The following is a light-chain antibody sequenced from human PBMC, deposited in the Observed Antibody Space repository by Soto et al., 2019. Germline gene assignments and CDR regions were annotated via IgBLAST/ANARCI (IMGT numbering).Light chain of an antibody. V-gene: IGKV3-20*01. CDR2: GAS. CDR1: QSVSSSY. J-gene: IGKJ2*01. Sequence: EIVLTQSPGTLSLSPGERATLSCRASQSVSSSYLAWYQQQPGQAPKLLIYGASSRATGIPDRFSGSGSGTDFSLTISSLEHEDFAVYYCQQYGSSPPYTFGQGTKLEIK. CDR3: QQYGSSPPYT.